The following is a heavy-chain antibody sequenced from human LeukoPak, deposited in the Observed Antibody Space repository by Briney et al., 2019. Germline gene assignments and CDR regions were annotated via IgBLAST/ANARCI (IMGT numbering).Heavy chain of an antibody. V-gene: IGHV5-51*01. D-gene: IGHD1-26*01. CDR2: IYPGDSDA. Sequence: GESLKISCKVSGSTFTSYWIGWVRQMPGKGLEWMGIIYPGDSDARYSPSFQGQVTISADKSISTAYLQWSSLKASDTAMYYCARRRDLYSGSYYPFDYWGQGTLVTVSS. J-gene: IGHJ4*02. CDR1: GSTFTSYW. CDR3: ARRRDLYSGSYYPFDY.